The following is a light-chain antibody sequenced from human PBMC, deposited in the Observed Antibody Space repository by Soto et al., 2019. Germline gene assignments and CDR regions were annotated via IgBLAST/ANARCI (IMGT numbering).Light chain of an antibody. V-gene: IGKV1-5*01. CDR1: QSVSSS. CDR2: DAS. J-gene: IGKJ5*01. CDR3: HSRA. Sequence: MTQSPATLSVSPGERATLSCRASQSVSSSYLAWYQQKPGRAPKLLIYDASTLESGVPSRFSGSGSETEFTLTISRLQPDDFATYFCHSRAFGQGTRLEIK.